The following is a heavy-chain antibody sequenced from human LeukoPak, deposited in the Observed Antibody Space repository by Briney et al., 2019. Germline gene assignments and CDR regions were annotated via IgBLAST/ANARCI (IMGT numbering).Heavy chain of an antibody. CDR1: GGSISSNYY. D-gene: IGHD3-22*01. V-gene: IGHV4-39*01. J-gene: IGHJ4*02. CDR3: ATPIDYYDSSGYYN. CDR2: LYYSGST. Sequence: SETLSLTCTVSGGSISSNYYWGWIRQAPGKGLEWIGSLYYSGSTYYNPSLNSRATISVGTSKNRFSLNLTSVTAADTAIYHCATPIDYYDSSGYYNWGQGTLVTVSS.